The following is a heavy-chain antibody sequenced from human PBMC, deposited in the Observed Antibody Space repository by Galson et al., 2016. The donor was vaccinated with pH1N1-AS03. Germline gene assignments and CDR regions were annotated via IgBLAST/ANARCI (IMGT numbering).Heavy chain of an antibody. CDR1: GYTFSGYY. Sequence: SVKVSCKASGYTFSGYYMHWVRQAPGQELEWMGWINPSSGGTKYTQKFQGRVTMTRDTSISTAYMELSRLTSDDTAVYFCARGGGSSLDYWGQGTLVPVSS. CDR3: ARGGGSSLDY. CDR2: INPSSGGT. J-gene: IGHJ4*02. D-gene: IGHD1-26*01. V-gene: IGHV1-2*02.